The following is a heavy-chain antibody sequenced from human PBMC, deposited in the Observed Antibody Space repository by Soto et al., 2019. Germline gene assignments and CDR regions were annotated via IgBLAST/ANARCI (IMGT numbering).Heavy chain of an antibody. CDR2: ISSSSSYI. CDR3: AREDYDFWSGLIPGFDY. J-gene: IGHJ4*02. D-gene: IGHD3-3*01. V-gene: IGHV3-21*01. Sequence: GGSLRLSCAASGFTFSSYSMNWVRQAPGKGLEWVSSISSSSSYIYYADSVKGRFTISRDNAKNSLYLQMNSLRAEDTAVYYCAREDYDFWSGLIPGFDYWGQGTLLTVSS. CDR1: GFTFSSYS.